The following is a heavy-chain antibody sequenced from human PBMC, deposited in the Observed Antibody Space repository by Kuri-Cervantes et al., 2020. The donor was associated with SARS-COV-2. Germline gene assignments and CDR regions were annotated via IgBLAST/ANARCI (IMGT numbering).Heavy chain of an antibody. D-gene: IGHD2-2*01. J-gene: IGHJ4*02. V-gene: IGHV4-38-2*01. CDR1: GYSISSGYY. CDR2: IFHSGPT. CDR3: ARVGYCSRASCYLDHKTCDY. Sequence: GSLSLSCAVTGYSISSGYYWGWIRQPPGKGLEWIGSIFHSGPTYYNPSLKSRVTISLDTSNNQFSLKLTSVTAADTAVYYCARVGYCSRASCYLDHKTCDYWGQATRVTVSS.